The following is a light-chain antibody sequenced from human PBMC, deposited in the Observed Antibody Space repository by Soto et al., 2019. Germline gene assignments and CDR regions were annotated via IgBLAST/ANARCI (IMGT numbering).Light chain of an antibody. J-gene: IGKJ2*01. CDR2: GAS. CDR3: QQYTNWPLMYT. CDR1: QSVNNN. V-gene: IGKV3-15*01. Sequence: EIVMTQSPAILSVSPGERATLSCRASQSVNNNLAWYQQKPGQSPSLLIYGASTRATGIPARFSGSGSGTDFTLTISSLQSEDFAVYYCQQYTNWPLMYTFGQGTKLE.